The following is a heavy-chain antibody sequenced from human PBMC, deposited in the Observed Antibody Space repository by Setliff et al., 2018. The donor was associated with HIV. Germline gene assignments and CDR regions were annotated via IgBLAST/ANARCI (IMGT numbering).Heavy chain of an antibody. CDR2: IDPNSGDT. V-gene: IGHV1-2*02. CDR1: GYTFTGYY. D-gene: IGHD6-13*01. J-gene: IGHJ3*02. CDR3: ARAAGYSSSWHIYAFEI. Sequence: GASVKVSCKASGYTFTGYYLHWVRQAPGQGLEWMGWIDPNSGDTNYEQKFQGRVSMTRDKSISTVYMELSSLRSDDTAVYYCARAAGYSSSWHIYAFEIWGQETMVTVSS.